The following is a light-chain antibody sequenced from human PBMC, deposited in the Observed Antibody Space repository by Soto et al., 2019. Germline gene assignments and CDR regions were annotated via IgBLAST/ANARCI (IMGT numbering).Light chain of an antibody. CDR3: AAWDDSLSGRV. CDR2: RNN. J-gene: IGLJ1*01. Sequence: QSVLNQAPSPYGTPGQRLPISCYGKSYYFGSNYVFWYEQLRGTAPQLLIYRNNQRPSGVPVLFTVSKFGTSASLAISVFGSEDEADYYCAAWDDSLSGRVLGTGTEVTVL. V-gene: IGLV1-47*01. CDR1: SYYFGSNY.